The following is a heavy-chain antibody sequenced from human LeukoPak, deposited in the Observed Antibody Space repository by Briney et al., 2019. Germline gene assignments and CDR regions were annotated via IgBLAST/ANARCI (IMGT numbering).Heavy chain of an antibody. CDR3: ARDEGYQGYCSGGSCPNNWFDP. J-gene: IGHJ5*02. V-gene: IGHV4-39*02. Sequence: PSETLSLTCTVSGGSISSSSYYWGWIRQPPGKGLEWIGSIYYSGSTYYNPSLKSRVTISVDTSRNQFSLKLSSVTAADTAVYYCARDEGYQGYCSGGSCPNNWFDPWGQGTLVTVSS. CDR1: GGSISSSSYY. D-gene: IGHD2-15*01. CDR2: IYYSGST.